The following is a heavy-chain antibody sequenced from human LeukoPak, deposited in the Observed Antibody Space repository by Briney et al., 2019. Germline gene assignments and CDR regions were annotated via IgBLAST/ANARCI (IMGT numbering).Heavy chain of an antibody. J-gene: IGHJ6*03. CDR1: GGSIGTYY. V-gene: IGHV4-59*08. D-gene: IGHD3-16*02. CDR2: IYVTGST. CDR3: ARHIGGGIEDMDV. Sequence: SETLSLTCIVSGGSIGTYYWSWIRQSPGKGLEWIGYIYVTGSTRYNPYLQSRVTISVDTSRNQFFLKMSSVTVADTAVYYCARHIGGGIEDMDVWGTGTKVTVSS.